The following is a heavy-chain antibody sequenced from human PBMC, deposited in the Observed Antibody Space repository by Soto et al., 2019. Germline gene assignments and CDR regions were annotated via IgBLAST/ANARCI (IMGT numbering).Heavy chain of an antibody. V-gene: IGHV4-31*03. CDR3: ARDSLRTPHWYFDL. CDR2: IYYSGST. CDR1: GGSISSGGYY. J-gene: IGHJ2*01. D-gene: IGHD2-2*01. Sequence: QVQLQESGPGLVKPSQTLSLTCTVSGGSISSGGYYWSWIRQHPGKGLEWIGYIYYSGSTYYNPSLKSRVTISVDTSKNQFSLKLSSVTAADTAVYYCARDSLRTPHWYFDLWGRGTLVTVSS.